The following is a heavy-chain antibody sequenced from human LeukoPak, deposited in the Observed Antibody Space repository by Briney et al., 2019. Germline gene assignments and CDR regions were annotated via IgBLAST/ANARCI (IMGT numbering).Heavy chain of an antibody. J-gene: IGHJ4*02. CDR2: ISTYSGNT. V-gene: IGHV1-18*01. CDR1: GYTFTTYG. CDR3: ASLVVVVAATTSPKVDTAMVRDFDY. D-gene: IGHD2-15*01. Sequence: GASVKVSCKPSGYTFTTYGISWVRQAPGQGLEWMGWISTYSGNTYYAQKLQGRVTMTTDTSTSTAYMELRSLRSDDTAVYYCASLVVVVAATTSPKVDTAMVRDFDYWGQGTLVTVSS.